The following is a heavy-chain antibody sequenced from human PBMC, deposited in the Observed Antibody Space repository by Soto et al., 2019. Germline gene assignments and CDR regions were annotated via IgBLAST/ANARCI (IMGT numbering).Heavy chain of an antibody. CDR3: ARDDTMTTEPSYYFDY. Sequence: QVQLVQSGAEVKKPGASVKVSCKASGYTFTSYYMHWVRQAPGQGLEWMGIINPTGGSTSYAQKFHSTVTMTRDTSTITVYMELRSLRSEDTAVYYCARDDTMTTEPSYYFDYWGQGTLVTVSS. CDR2: INPTGGST. V-gene: IGHV1-46*01. J-gene: IGHJ4*02. D-gene: IGHD3-22*01. CDR1: GYTFTSYY.